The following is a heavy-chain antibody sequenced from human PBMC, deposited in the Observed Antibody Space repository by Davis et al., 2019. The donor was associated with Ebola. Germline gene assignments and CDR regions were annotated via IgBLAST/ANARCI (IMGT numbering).Heavy chain of an antibody. V-gene: IGHV3-21*06. CDR3: VRDVGLCSGGSCARFDY. CDR2: ISSTSTYI. Sequence: GESLKISCAASGFTFSNYNMNWVRQAPGEGLEWVSSISSTSTYIYYADSVKGRFTISRDNARNLLYLQMNSLRAEDTAVYFCVRDVGLCSGGSCARFDYWGQGALVTVSS. CDR1: GFTFSNYN. J-gene: IGHJ4*02. D-gene: IGHD2-15*01.